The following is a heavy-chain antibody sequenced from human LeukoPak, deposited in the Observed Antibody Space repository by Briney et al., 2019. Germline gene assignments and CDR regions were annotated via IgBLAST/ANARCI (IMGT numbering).Heavy chain of an antibody. J-gene: IGHJ4*02. V-gene: IGHV3-30*04. CDR1: GFTFSSYA. CDR3: ARDGFKTLERALDY. Sequence: GGSLRLSCAASGFTFSSYAMHWVRQAPGKGLEWVAVISYDGGNKYYADPVEGRFTISRDNSKNTLYLQMNSLRAEDTAVYYCARDGFKTLERALDYWGQGTLVTVSS. D-gene: IGHD1-26*01. CDR2: ISYDGGNK.